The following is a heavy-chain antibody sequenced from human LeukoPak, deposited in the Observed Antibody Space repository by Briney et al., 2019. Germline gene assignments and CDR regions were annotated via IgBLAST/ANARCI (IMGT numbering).Heavy chain of an antibody. Sequence: GGSLRLSCAAPGFTFSSYAMHWVRQAPGKGLEWVAVISYDGSNKYYADSVKGRFTISRDNSKNTLYLQMSSLRAEDTAVYYCARDLRGAVAGRVPFDYWGQGTLVTVSS. CDR1: GFTFSSYA. V-gene: IGHV3-30-3*01. D-gene: IGHD6-19*01. CDR2: ISYDGSNK. J-gene: IGHJ4*02. CDR3: ARDLRGAVAGRVPFDY.